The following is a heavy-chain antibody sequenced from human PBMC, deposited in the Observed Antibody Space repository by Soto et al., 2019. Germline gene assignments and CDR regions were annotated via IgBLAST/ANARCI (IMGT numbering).Heavy chain of an antibody. D-gene: IGHD2-2*01. Sequence: ASVKVFCKTSGYTFSNYGITWVRQAPGQPLEWLGWISLYSDGTNYAQKFQGRVSMTTDTSTTTAYMELRSLRSDDTAVYYCARVVPGAEAWFGPWGQGTLVTVSS. J-gene: IGHJ5*02. CDR2: ISLYSDGT. CDR1: GYTFSNYG. V-gene: IGHV1-18*01. CDR3: ARVVPGAEAWFGP.